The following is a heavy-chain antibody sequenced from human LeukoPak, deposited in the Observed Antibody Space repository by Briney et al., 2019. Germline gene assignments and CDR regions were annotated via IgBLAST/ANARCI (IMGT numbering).Heavy chain of an antibody. CDR1: GFTFTDHP. CDR2: IWYDGSNK. J-gene: IGHJ6*02. V-gene: IGHV3-33*08. Sequence: GGSLRLSCVASGFTFTDHPMNWVRQALGKGLEWVAVIWYDGSNKYYADSVKGRFTISRDNSKNTLYLQMNSLRAEDTAVYYCARDCSGGSCYSAIHYYYGMDVWGQGTTVTVSS. CDR3: ARDCSGGSCYSAIHYYYGMDV. D-gene: IGHD2-15*01.